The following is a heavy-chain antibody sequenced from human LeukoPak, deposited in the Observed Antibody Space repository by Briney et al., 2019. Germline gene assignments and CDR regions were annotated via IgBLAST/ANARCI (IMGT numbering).Heavy chain of an antibody. J-gene: IGHJ5*02. Sequence: MPGGSLRLSCAASGFSFSDHYMSWIRQAPGKGLEWVSYISGSGSTIYYAASVRGRFTISRDNAKNSLCLQMNSLRAEDTAIYYCAREGITIFGVANSNWFDPWGQGTLVTVSS. V-gene: IGHV3-11*01. CDR3: AREGITIFGVANSNWFDP. CDR2: ISGSGSTI. D-gene: IGHD3-3*01. CDR1: GFSFSDHY.